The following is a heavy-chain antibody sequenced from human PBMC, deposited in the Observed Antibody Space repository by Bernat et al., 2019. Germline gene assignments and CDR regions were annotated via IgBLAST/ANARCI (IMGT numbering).Heavy chain of an antibody. CDR2: IYPGDSDT. D-gene: IGHD2-15*01. V-gene: IGHV5-51*01. CDR3: ARLGGYCRGGSCFGTRNNYYYYYMDV. Sequence: EVQLVQSGAEVKKPGESLKISCKGSGYGFTSYWIGWVRQMPGKGLEWMGIIYPGDSDTRYSPSFQGQVTVSADKSISTAYLQWSSLKASDTAIYYCARLGGYCRGGSCFGTRNNYYYYYMDVWGKGTTVTVSS. J-gene: IGHJ6*03. CDR1: GYGFTSYW.